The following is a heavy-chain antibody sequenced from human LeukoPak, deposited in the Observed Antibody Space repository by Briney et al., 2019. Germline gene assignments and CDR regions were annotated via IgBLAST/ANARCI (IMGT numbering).Heavy chain of an antibody. J-gene: IGHJ4*02. D-gene: IGHD3-22*01. CDR1: GYSISSGYY. CDR2: IYHSGST. CDR3: ARTGLGIVVGPDY. V-gene: IGHV4-38-2*02. Sequence: SETLSLTCTVSGYSISSGYYWGWIRQPPGKGLEWIGSIYHSGSTYYNPSLKSRVTISVDTSKNQFSLKLSSVTAADTAVYYCARTGLGIVVGPDYWGQGTLVTVSS.